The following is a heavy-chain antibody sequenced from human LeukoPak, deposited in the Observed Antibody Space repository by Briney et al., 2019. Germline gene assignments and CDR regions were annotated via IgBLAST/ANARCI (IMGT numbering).Heavy chain of an antibody. D-gene: IGHD1-26*01. V-gene: IGHV3-30*03. CDR1: GLPFNDYV. CDR2: ISADERIK. Sequence: GGSLTLSCTLSGLPFNDYVIHWVRQAPGKGLAWVAVISADERIKIYNDSVRGRFTISRDNSKNTQYLQMNSLRVEDTAVYYCARDPVLGAPDYLDYWGRGTLVSVSS. CDR3: ARDPVLGAPDYLDY. J-gene: IGHJ4*02.